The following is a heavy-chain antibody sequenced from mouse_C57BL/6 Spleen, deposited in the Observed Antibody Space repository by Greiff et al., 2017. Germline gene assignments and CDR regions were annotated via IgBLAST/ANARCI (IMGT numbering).Heavy chain of an antibody. CDR1: GYTFTSYW. J-gene: IGHJ2*01. CDR3: ARNIDDGYAGYFDY. V-gene: IGHV1-7*01. D-gene: IGHD2-3*01. CDR2: INPSSGYT. Sequence: QVQLQQSGAELAKPGASVKLSCKASGYTFTSYWMHWVKQRPGQGLEWIGYINPSSGYTKYNQKFKDKAPLTADKSSSTAYMQLSSLTYEDSEVYYCARNIDDGYAGYFDYWGQGTTLTVSS.